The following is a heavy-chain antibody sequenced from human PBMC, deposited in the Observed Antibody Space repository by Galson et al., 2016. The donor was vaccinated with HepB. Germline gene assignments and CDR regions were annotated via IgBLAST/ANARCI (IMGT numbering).Heavy chain of an antibody. CDR2: IKTSGDTI. J-gene: IGHJ4*02. Sequence: SLRLSCAVSGFSFRDYGMSWVRQAPGHAPEWVAFIKTSGDTIHYAGSAKGRFTISRDNVKNSLSLDMSSLRVEDTAVYYCARTWRQNSFDFWGQGTLVTVSS. CDR3: ARTWRQNSFDF. D-gene: IGHD1-7*01. CDR1: GFSFRDYG. V-gene: IGHV3-11*04.